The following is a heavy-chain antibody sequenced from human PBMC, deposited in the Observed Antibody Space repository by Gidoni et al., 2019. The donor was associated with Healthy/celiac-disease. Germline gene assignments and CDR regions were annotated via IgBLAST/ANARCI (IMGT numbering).Heavy chain of an antibody. J-gene: IGHJ3*02. V-gene: IGHV3-21*01. CDR1: GFTFSSYS. D-gene: IGHD6-19*01. CDR3: ARGAGVAGAFDI. Sequence: EVQLVASGGGLVKPGGSLRLSCAASGFTFSSYSMNWVRQAPGKGLEWVSSISSSSSYIYYADSVKGRFTISRDNAKNSLYLQMNSLRAEDTAVYYCARGAGVAGAFDIWGQGTMVTVSS. CDR2: ISSSSSYI.